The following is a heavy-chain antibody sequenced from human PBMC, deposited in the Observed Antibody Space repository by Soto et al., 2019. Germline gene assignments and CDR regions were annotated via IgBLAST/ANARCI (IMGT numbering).Heavy chain of an antibody. D-gene: IGHD2-2*02. V-gene: IGHV3-30-3*01. CDR2: ISYDGSNK. Sequence: QVQLVESGGGVVQPGRSLRLSCAASGFTFSSYAMHWVRQAPGKGLERVAFISYDGSNKYYADSVKGRFTISRDSSKNTLYLQMNSLRAEDTAVYYCARTTDVVVPAAKPYYYYNMDVWGQGTTVTVSS. CDR3: ARTTDVVVPAAKPYYYYNMDV. CDR1: GFTFSSYA. J-gene: IGHJ6*02.